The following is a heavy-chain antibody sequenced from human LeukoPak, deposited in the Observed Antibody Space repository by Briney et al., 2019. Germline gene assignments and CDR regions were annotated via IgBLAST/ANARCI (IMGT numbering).Heavy chain of an antibody. CDR1: GFTVSSNY. V-gene: IGHV3-53*01. CDR2: ITSGGNK. J-gene: IGHJ4*02. Sequence: GGSLRLSCAASGFTVSSNYMNWVRQAPGKGLEWVSVITSGGNKYYADSVKGRFTTSRDNSKNTLYVQMNSLRAEDTAIYYCARGRGYRDYDRPLDYWGQGTLVTVSS. D-gene: IGHD5-12*01. CDR3: ARGRGYRDYDRPLDY.